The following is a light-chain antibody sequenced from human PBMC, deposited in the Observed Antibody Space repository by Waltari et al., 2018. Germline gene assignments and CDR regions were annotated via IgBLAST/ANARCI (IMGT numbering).Light chain of an antibody. J-gene: IGLJ2*01. CDR3: QSYDNTNRWVI. CDR1: SGSIASNY. CDR2: EDV. Sequence: NFILTQSHSVSESPGKTVTISCTRSSGSIASNYVHWYQHRPGSAPITVIYEDVRRPSGVPDRFAGSSESSSNSASLTISGLKTEDEADYYCQSYDNTNRWVIFGGGTKLTVL. V-gene: IGLV6-57*03.